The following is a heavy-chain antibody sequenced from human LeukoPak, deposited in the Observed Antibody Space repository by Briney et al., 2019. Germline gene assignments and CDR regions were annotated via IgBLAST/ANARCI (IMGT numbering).Heavy chain of an antibody. Sequence: PGGSQTLSCVVSGFTFSSYWMSWVRQAPGKGLEWVANIKQDGSEKYYVDSVKGRFTMSRDNAKNSLYLQMNSLRAEDTAVYYCARVQWELRGVGSYFEYWGQGALVTVSS. V-gene: IGHV3-7*01. CDR2: IKQDGSEK. CDR1: GFTFSSYW. J-gene: IGHJ4*02. CDR3: ARVQWELRGVGSYFEY. D-gene: IGHD1-26*01.